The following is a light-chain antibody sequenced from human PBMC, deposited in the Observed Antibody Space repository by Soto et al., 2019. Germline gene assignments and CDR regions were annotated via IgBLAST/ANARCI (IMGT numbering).Light chain of an antibody. CDR3: YSNEGSSYA. V-gene: IGLV2-11*01. J-gene: IGLJ1*01. CDR1: SSDVGGYDY. Sequence: QSARTQPRSVSGSPGQPVTISCTGTSSDVGGYDYVSWYQQHPDKAPKLMIYDVSKRPSGVPDRFSGSKSGNTASLTISGLQAKDEADYYCYSNEGSSYAFGAWTKVTV. CDR2: DVS.